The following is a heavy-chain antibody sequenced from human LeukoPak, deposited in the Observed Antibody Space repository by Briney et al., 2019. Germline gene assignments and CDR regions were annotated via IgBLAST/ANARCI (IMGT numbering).Heavy chain of an antibody. Sequence: GGSLRLSCAASGFTLSSYAMSWVRQGPGKGLEWVSAISVSGNTYHADSVKGRFTISRDNSKNALYLQMNSLRVDDTAVYYCVKGSKGGMIVPGERPKYFHHWGQGTLVTVSS. V-gene: IGHV3-23*01. CDR3: VKGSKGGMIVPGERPKYFHH. J-gene: IGHJ1*01. D-gene: IGHD3-10*01. CDR2: ISVSGNT. CDR1: GFTLSSYA.